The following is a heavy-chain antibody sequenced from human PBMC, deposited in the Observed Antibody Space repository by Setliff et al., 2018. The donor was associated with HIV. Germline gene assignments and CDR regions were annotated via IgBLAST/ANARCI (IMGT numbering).Heavy chain of an antibody. CDR1: GFTFRNYD. D-gene: IGHD3-22*01. J-gene: IGHJ4*02. V-gene: IGHV3-13*01. CDR2: IGTVGDT. Sequence: LSCAVSGFTFRNYDMHWVRQAPGKGLEWVSGIGTVGDTYYPDSVKGRFTISREDAKDSLYLQMNSLRAGDTAVYYCARGSTDYYYNSVYSELDHWGRGTLVTVSS. CDR3: ARGSTDYYYNSVYSELDH.